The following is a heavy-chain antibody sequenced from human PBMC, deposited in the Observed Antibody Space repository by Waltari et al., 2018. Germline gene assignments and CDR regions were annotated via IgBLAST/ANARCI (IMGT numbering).Heavy chain of an antibody. CDR2: MNPNSGNT. CDR3: ARVESFDWLLFSQVGSMDV. V-gene: IGHV1-8*01. J-gene: IGHJ6*02. D-gene: IGHD3-9*01. CDR1: GYTFTSYD. Sequence: QVQLVQSGAEVKKPGASVKVSCKASGYTFTSYDINWVRQATGQGLEWMGWMNPNSGNTGYAQKFQGRVTMTRNSSISTAYMELSSLRSEDTAVYYCARVESFDWLLFSQVGSMDVLGQGTTVTVSS.